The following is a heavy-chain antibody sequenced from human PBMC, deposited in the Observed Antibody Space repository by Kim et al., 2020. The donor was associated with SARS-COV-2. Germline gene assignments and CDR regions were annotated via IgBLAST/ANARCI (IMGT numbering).Heavy chain of an antibody. CDR3: ARDHREWLQYTANWYFDP. J-gene: IGHJ2*01. D-gene: IGHD3-3*01. CDR1: GGSISSYY. CDR2: FYYSGST. Sequence: SETLSLTCTVSGGSISSYYWSWIRQPPGKGLEWIGYFYYSGSTNYNPSLKSRVTISVDTSKNQFSLKLSSVTAADTAVYYCARDHREWLQYTANWYFDP. V-gene: IGHV4-59*01.